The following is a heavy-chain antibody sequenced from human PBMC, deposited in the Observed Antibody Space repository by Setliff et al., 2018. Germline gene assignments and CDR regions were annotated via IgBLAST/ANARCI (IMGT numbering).Heavy chain of an antibody. Sequence: GGSLRLSCAASGITFKNAWMTWVRQAPGKGLEWVGRIKSKGEDETTNFAASVKGRFSLSRDDSRNMIYLQMSSLKIEDTAFYYCTTGPRDSRNYMTWLDSWAREPWSPSPQ. V-gene: IGHV3-15*01. CDR3: TTGPRDSRNYMTWLDS. CDR1: GITFKNAW. CDR2: IKSKGEDETT. J-gene: IGHJ5*01. D-gene: IGHD3-3*01.